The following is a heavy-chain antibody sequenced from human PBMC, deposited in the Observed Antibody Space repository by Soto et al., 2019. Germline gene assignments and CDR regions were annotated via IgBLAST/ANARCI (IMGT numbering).Heavy chain of an antibody. CDR2: ISSNGGST. Sequence: GGSLRLSCAASGFTFSSYAMHWVRPAPGKGLEYVSAISSNGGSTYYANSVKGRFTISRDNSKNTLYLQMGSLRAEDMAVYYCARGSSRYYFDYWGQGTLVTVSS. V-gene: IGHV3-64*01. CDR1: GFTFSSYA. J-gene: IGHJ4*02. D-gene: IGHD6-13*01. CDR3: ARGSSRYYFDY.